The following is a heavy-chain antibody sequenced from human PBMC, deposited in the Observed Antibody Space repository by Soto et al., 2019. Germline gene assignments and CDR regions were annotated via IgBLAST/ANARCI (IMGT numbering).Heavy chain of an antibody. J-gene: IGHJ6*02. CDR3: ARDHPDLMVRGEYGMDV. CDR2: IYSGGST. V-gene: IGHV3-53*01. D-gene: IGHD3-10*01. Sequence: GGSLRLSCSASGFTVSSNYMSWVRQAPGKGLEWVSVIYSGGSTYYADSVKGRFTISRDNSKNTLYLQMNSLRAEDTAVYYCARDHPDLMVRGEYGMDVWGQGTTVTVSS. CDR1: GFTVSSNY.